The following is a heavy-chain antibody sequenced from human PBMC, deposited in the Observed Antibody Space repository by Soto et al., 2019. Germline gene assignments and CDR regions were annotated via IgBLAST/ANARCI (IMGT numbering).Heavy chain of an antibody. CDR1: AFTFSTFP. J-gene: IGHJ4*02. D-gene: IGHD6-13*01. Sequence: QVRLVESGGGVVQPARSLTLSCAASAFTFSTFPMHWVRQAPGKGLAWLAVISYDGGNKQYADSVKRRFAISRDNGENTLSVQMNSLRTEDRAVYYCARGLSSSWYFAFGYWGQGTLVTVSS. CDR2: ISYDGGNK. V-gene: IGHV3-30*09. CDR3: ARGLSSSWYFAFGY.